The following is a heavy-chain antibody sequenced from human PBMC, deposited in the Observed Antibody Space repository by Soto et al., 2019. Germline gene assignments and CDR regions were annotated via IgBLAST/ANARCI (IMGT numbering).Heavy chain of an antibody. CDR3: ASTMQWLVTTPAYGAFDI. D-gene: IGHD6-19*01. CDR2: IIPIFGTA. J-gene: IGHJ3*02. Sequence: GASVKVSCKASGGTFSSYAISWVRQAPGQGREWMGGIIPIFGTANYAQKFQGRVTITADESTRTAYMELSSLRSEDTAVYYCASTMQWLVTTPAYGAFDIWGQGXMLTVSS. CDR1: GGTFSSYA. V-gene: IGHV1-69*13.